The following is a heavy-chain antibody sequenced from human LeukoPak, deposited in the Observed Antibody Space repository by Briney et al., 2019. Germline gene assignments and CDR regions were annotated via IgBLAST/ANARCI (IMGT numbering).Heavy chain of an antibody. Sequence: SETLSLTCTVSGGSISSSSYYWGWIRQPPGKGLEWIGSIYYSGSTYYNPSLKSRVTISVDTSKNQFSLKLSSVTAADTAVYYCARQTLTGEPSDAFDIWGQGTMVTVSS. CDR3: ARQTLTGEPSDAFDI. D-gene: IGHD7-27*01. J-gene: IGHJ3*02. CDR2: IYYSGST. V-gene: IGHV4-39*01. CDR1: GGSISSSSYY.